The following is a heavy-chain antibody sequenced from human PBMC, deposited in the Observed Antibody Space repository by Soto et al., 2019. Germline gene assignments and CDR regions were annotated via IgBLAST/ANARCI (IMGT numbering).Heavy chain of an antibody. D-gene: IGHD6-19*01. J-gene: IGHJ4*02. Sequence: EVQLVESGGGSVQPGGSLRLSCAASGFTFSTFSMNWVRQAPGRGLEWISYISVGGRPISYADSVKGRFTISRDNAKNTPYLQMDSLTEEDTAGYYCARDLGWAFDSWGQGTLVTVSS. CDR3: ARDLGWAFDS. CDR1: GFTFSTFS. V-gene: IGHV3-48*02. CDR2: ISVGGRPI.